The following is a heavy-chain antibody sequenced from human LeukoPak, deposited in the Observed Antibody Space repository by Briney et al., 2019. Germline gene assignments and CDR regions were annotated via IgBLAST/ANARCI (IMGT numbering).Heavy chain of an antibody. CDR2: ISNNGGYT. CDR3: AKSVAIYFYYGLDV. J-gene: IGHJ6*02. D-gene: IGHD3-3*01. CDR1: GFTMSHYG. V-gene: IGHV3-23*01. Sequence: GGSLRLSCAASGFTMSHYGVSWVRQAPGKGLEWVSAISNNGGYTYYADSVKGRFTISRDNSKNTLFLQMNSLRAEDTAPYYCAKSVAIYFYYGLDVWGQGTTVAVSS.